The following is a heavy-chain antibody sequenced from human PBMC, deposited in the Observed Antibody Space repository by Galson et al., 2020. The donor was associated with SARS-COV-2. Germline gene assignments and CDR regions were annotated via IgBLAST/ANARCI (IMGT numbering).Heavy chain of an antibody. V-gene: IGHV4-34*01. CDR1: GGSFNYYY. J-gene: IGHJ5*02. CDR3: ARGGYSRTGWFDP. D-gene: IGHD5-12*01. CDR2: INHSGTT. Sequence: SEPLSLTCAVDGGSFNYYYWSWIRQPPGKGLEWIGEINHSGTTNYNSSLKSRVTISVDTSKNHFSLNVTSVTVADTAVYYCARGGYSRTGWFDPWGQGTLVTVSS.